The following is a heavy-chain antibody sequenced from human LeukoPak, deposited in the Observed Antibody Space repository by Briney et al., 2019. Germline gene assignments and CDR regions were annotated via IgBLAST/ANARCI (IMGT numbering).Heavy chain of an antibody. CDR2: IYPGDSDT. D-gene: IGHD4-11*01. V-gene: IGHV5-51*01. Sequence: GESLKISCKGSGYSFTNYWIGWVRQMPGKGLEWMGIIYPGDSDTRYSPSLQGQVTIAAEKSISTAYLRWSSLKASDTAMYYCAGHFTAYSNRANAFDIWGRGTMVTVSS. CDR1: GYSFTNYW. CDR3: AGHFTAYSNRANAFDI. J-gene: IGHJ3*02.